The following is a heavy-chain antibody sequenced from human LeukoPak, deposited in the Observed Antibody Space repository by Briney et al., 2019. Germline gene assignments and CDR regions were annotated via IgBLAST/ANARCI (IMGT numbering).Heavy chain of an antibody. D-gene: IGHD6-13*01. CDR2: IWDDGSKK. CDR1: GFTFSSYA. CDR3: VTGGPRKSAAAGFDY. J-gene: IGHJ4*02. Sequence: PGGSLRLSCAASGFTFSSYAMHWVRQAPGKGLEWVAVIWDDGSKKYYADSVKGRFTVSRDNSKNTLSLQMNSLRVEDTAVFYCVTGGPRKSAAAGFDYWGQGTLVTVST. V-gene: IGHV3-33*08.